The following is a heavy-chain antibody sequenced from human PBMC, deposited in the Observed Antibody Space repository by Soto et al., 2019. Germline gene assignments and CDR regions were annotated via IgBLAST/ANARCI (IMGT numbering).Heavy chain of an antibody. J-gene: IGHJ4*02. Sequence: EVQLLESGGGLVQPGGSLRLSCAASGLTFSSNAMSWFRQAPGKGLEWVSAISGSGGSTYYADSVKGRFTISRDNSKNTLYLQMNSLRAEDTAVYYCAKDHLDGSGSYYYWGQGTLVTVSS. D-gene: IGHD3-10*01. CDR2: ISGSGGST. CDR3: AKDHLDGSGSYYY. CDR1: GLTFSSNA. V-gene: IGHV3-23*01.